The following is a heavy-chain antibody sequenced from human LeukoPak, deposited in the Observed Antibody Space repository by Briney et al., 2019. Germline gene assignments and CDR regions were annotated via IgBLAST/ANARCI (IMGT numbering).Heavy chain of an antibody. CDR2: IIPIFGTA. J-gene: IGHJ4*02. CDR1: GGTFSSYA. Sequence: ASVNVSCKASGGTFSSYAISWVRQAPGQGLEWMGGIIPIFGTANYAQKFQGRVTITADESTSTAYMELSSLRSEDTAVYYCARGVYYDILTGYPSPYYFDYWGQGTLVTVSS. D-gene: IGHD3-9*01. V-gene: IGHV1-69*01. CDR3: ARGVYYDILTGYPSPYYFDY.